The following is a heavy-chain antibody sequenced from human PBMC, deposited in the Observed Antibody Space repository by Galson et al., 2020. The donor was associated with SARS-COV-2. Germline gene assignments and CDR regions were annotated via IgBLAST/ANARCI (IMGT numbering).Heavy chain of an antibody. CDR3: ARVLGDDYNRNRLDI. D-gene: IGHD1-1*01. V-gene: IGHV3-66*01. Sequence: GESLKISCAASGFTVTSNSMSWVRQVPGKGLEWVSVIHSGGGSTYYADSVQGRFSISRDSSKNTLNLQMNSLRADDTAVYYCARVLGDDYNRNRLDIWGQGTMVTVSS. J-gene: IGHJ3*02. CDR2: IHSGGGST. CDR1: GFTVTSNS.